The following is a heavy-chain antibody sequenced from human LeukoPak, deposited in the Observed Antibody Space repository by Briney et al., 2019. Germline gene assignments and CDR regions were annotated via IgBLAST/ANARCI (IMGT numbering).Heavy chain of an antibody. V-gene: IGHV3-23*01. Sequence: GGSLRLSCAASGFTFGNYAMSWVRQAPGKGLEWVSSISGSGDSTFYADSVKGRFTLSRDNSKNTLYLQMNSLRAEDTAVYYCAKEWRYYGSGSLDGFDYWGQGTLVTVSS. J-gene: IGHJ4*02. CDR2: ISGSGDST. CDR3: AKEWRYYGSGSLDGFDY. CDR1: GFTFGNYA. D-gene: IGHD3-10*01.